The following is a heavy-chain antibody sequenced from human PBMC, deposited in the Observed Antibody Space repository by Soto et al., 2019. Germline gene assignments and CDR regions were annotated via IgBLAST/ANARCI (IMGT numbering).Heavy chain of an antibody. CDR1: GFTFSSYS. D-gene: IGHD3-22*01. V-gene: IGHV3-21*01. CDR3: ARGRRRLSITMIVVHFDY. Sequence: PGGSLRLSCAASGFTFSSYSMNWVRQAPGKGLEWVSSISSSSSYIYYADSVKGRFTISRDNAKNSLYLQMNSLRAEDTAVYYCARGRRRLSITMIVVHFDYWGQGTLVTVSS. J-gene: IGHJ4*02. CDR2: ISSSSSYI.